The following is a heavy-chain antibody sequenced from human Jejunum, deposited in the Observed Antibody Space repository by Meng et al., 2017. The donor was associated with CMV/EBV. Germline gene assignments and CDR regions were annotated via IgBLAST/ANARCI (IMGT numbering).Heavy chain of an antibody. J-gene: IGHJ4*02. CDR3: ARAIRYCSSTSCSHVDY. Sequence: LTGYYMHWVRQAPGQGLEWMGWINPNSGGTNYAQKFQGRVTMTRDTSISTAYMELSRLRSDDTAVYYCARAIRYCSSTSCSHVDYWGQGTLVTVSS. D-gene: IGHD2-2*01. CDR1: LTGYY. V-gene: IGHV1-2*02. CDR2: INPNSGGT.